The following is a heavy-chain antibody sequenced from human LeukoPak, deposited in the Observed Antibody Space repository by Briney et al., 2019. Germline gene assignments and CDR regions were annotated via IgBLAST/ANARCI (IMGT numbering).Heavy chain of an antibody. CDR3: ARGGRRTGSFGY. D-gene: IGHD3-10*01. V-gene: IGHV4-34*01. J-gene: IGHJ4*02. Sequence: SETLSLTCAVYGGSFSGYYWSWIRQPPGKGLEWIGEINHSGSTNHNPSLKSRVTISVDTSKNQFSLKLSSVTAADTAVYYCARGGRRTGSFGYWGQGTLVTVSS. CDR1: GGSFSGYY. CDR2: INHSGST.